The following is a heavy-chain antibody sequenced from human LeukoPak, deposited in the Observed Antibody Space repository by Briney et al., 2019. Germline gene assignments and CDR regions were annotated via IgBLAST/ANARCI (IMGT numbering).Heavy chain of an antibody. CDR2: INPSGGST. CDR3: AICIAVGCPIDY. CDR1: GYTFTSYY. D-gene: IGHD6-19*01. V-gene: IGHV1-46*01. J-gene: IGHJ4*02. Sequence: ASVKVSCKASGYTFTSYYMHWVRQAPGQGLEWMGIINPSGGSTSYAQKFQGRVTMTRDTSTSTVYMELSSLRSEDTAVYYCAICIAVGCPIDYWGQGTLVTVSS.